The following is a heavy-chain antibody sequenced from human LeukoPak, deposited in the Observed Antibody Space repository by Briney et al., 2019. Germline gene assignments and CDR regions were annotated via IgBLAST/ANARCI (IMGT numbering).Heavy chain of an antibody. J-gene: IGHJ3*02. CDR1: GFTFSGSA. CDR3: TTDDSSGYPKYDAFDI. V-gene: IGHV3-73*01. Sequence: GGSLRLSCAASGFTFSGSAMHWVRQASGKGLEWVGRIRSKANSYATAYAASVKGRFTIFRDDSKNTAYLQMNSLKTEDTAVYYCTTDDSSGYPKYDAFDIWGQGTMVTVSS. D-gene: IGHD3-22*01. CDR2: IRSKANSYAT.